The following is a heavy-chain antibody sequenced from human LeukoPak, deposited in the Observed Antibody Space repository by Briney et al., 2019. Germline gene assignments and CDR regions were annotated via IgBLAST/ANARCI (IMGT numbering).Heavy chain of an antibody. CDR3: ARDLRPGIAAGLFDY. V-gene: IGHV3-33*01. Sequence: PPGGSLRLSCAASGFTFSSYGMHWVRQAPGKGLEWVAVIWYDGSNKYYADSVKGRFTISRDNSKNTLYLQMNSLRAEDTAVYYCARDLRPGIAAGLFDYWGQGTLVTVSS. J-gene: IGHJ4*02. CDR2: IWYDGSNK. D-gene: IGHD6-13*01. CDR1: GFTFSSYG.